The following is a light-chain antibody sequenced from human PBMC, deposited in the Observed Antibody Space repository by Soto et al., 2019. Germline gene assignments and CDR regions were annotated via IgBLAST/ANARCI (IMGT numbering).Light chain of an antibody. CDR1: LTVSNN. CDR2: YAS. Sequence: DIVMTQSPATLSVSPGDRANLSCRASLTVSNNLAWYQQKPGQAPRLLIYYASTRATGIPDRFSGSGSVKDFTLNISSVQSEDVAVYYCQQYNNWPPGATFGPGTRVDIK. V-gene: IGKV3-15*01. CDR3: QQYNNWPPGAT. J-gene: IGKJ3*01.